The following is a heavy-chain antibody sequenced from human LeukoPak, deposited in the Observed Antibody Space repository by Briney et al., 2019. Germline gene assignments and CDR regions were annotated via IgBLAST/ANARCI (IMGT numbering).Heavy chain of an antibody. J-gene: IGHJ2*01. CDR1: GYTFTTYY. Sequence: ASAKISSKASGYTFTTYYMHCGRRAPRQRLEWMVMIIPSGGGTTYAQTFQGRVTMTRDTSTSTVYMERSSLRSEGTAVYYCARWVDYYGAGSLLGSFGGRYLDLWGRGTLVTVSS. V-gene: IGHV1-46*01. CDR3: ARWVDYYGAGSLLGSFGGRYLDL. CDR2: IIPSGGGT. D-gene: IGHD3-10*01.